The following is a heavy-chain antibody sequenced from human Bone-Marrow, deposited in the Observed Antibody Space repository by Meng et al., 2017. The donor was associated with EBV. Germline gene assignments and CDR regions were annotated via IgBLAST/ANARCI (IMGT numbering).Heavy chain of an antibody. CDR3: ARGLGGHYPTMEY. D-gene: IGHD3-22*01. J-gene: IGHJ4*02. CDR1: GASIDSSDW. CDR2: IHHSGTT. Sequence: QVLLQESGPGLGKPSGTLSLTCAASGASIDSSDWWTWVRQAPGKGLEWIGEIHHSGTTNCNPSLESRVTISIDKSDNQFSLKLTSVTAADTAVYYCARGLGGHYPTMEYWGQGTLVTVSS. V-gene: IGHV4-4*02.